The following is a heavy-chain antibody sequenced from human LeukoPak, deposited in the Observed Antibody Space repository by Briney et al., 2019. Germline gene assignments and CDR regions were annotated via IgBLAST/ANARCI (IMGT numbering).Heavy chain of an antibody. CDR1: GVTFSGYW. J-gene: IGHJ4*02. Sequence: GGSLRLSCAASGVTFSGYWMHWVRQAPGKGLVGVSRINSDGSDTRYADSVKGRFTISRDNAKNTVYLQMNSLRADDTAVYYCVRGGYGETSVTWWGQGTLVTVSS. V-gene: IGHV3-74*01. CDR2: INSDGSDT. CDR3: VRGGYGETSVTW. D-gene: IGHD4-17*01.